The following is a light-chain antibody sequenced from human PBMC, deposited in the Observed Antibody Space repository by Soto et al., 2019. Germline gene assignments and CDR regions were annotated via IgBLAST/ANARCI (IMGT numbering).Light chain of an antibody. CDR3: QQYNTFWT. Sequence: DIQMTQSPSTLSASVGDRVTITCRASQTISNWLAWYQQKPGKAPKLLIYDVSSLQSGVPSRFSGSGYGTVFTLTISSLQPDDSATYYCQQYNTFWTFGQGTKVDIK. CDR2: DVS. CDR1: QTISNW. V-gene: IGKV1-5*01. J-gene: IGKJ1*01.